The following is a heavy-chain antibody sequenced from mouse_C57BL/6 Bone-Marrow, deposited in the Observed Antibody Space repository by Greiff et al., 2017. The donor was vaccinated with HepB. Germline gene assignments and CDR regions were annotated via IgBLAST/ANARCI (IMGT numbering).Heavy chain of an antibody. CDR2: INPNNGGT. V-gene: IGHV1-26*01. CDR3: ARSPYYYGSSPNV. D-gene: IGHD1-1*01. CDR1: GYTFTDYY. J-gene: IGHJ1*03. Sequence: EVQLQQSGPELVKPGASVKISCKASGYTFTDYYMNWVKQSHGKSLEWIGDINPNNGGTSYNQKFKGKATLTVDKSSSTAYMELRSLTSEDSAVYYCARSPYYYGSSPNVWGTGTTVTVSS.